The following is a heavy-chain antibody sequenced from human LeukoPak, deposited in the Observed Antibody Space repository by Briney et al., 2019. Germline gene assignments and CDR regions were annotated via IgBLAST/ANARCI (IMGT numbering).Heavy chain of an antibody. J-gene: IGHJ4*02. Sequence: GGSLRLSCAASGFTFSRYAMSWVRQAPGKGLEWVSSISGSGGRTYYADSVKGRFTISRDNSKNTLYLQMNSLRDDDTAVYYCAKSSLVASYDYWGQGTLVTVFS. V-gene: IGHV3-23*01. D-gene: IGHD5-12*01. CDR1: GFTFSRYA. CDR2: ISGSGGRT. CDR3: AKSSLVASYDY.